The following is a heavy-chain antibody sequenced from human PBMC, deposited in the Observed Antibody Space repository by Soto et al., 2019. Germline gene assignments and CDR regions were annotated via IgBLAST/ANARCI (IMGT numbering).Heavy chain of an antibody. CDR2: VYSSGST. D-gene: IGHD6-13*01. V-gene: IGHV4-59*03. J-gene: IGHJ3*01. CDR3: ARAGTSSWFVETFEV. CDR1: GGSISGYY. Sequence: QVQLQESGPGLVKPSETLSLTCSVFGGSISGYYWTWVRQPPGGRLESIGYVYSSGSTGYNPSLQSRVTISVDTSKNQRSLKLSSIIPADAGIYYCARAGTSSWFVETFEVWGQGTTVTVSS.